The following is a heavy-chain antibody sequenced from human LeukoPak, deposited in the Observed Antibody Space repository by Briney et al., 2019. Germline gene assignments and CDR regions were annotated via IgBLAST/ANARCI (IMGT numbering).Heavy chain of an antibody. CDR3: ARLRITMVRGAPPYYYGMDV. CDR2: IYPGDSDT. Sequence: GESLKISCKGSGYSFTSYWIGWVRQMPGKGLEWMGIIYPGDSDTRYSPSFQGQVTISADKSISTAYLQWSSLKASDTAMYYCARLRITMVRGAPPYYYGMDVWGQGTTVTVSS. J-gene: IGHJ6*02. D-gene: IGHD3-10*01. CDR1: GYSFTSYW. V-gene: IGHV5-51*01.